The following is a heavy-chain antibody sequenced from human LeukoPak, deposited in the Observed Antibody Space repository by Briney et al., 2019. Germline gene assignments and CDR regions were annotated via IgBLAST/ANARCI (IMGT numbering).Heavy chain of an antibody. D-gene: IGHD2-2*01. Sequence: ASVKVSCKASGYTFTSYGISWVRQAPGQGLEWMGWISAYNGNTNYAQKLQGRVTMTTDTSTSTAYMELRSLRSDDTAVYYCARAGPIVVVPAALTYDYWGQGTLVTVSS. CDR1: GYTFTSYG. CDR2: ISAYNGNT. CDR3: ARAGPIVVVPAALTYDY. J-gene: IGHJ4*02. V-gene: IGHV1-18*01.